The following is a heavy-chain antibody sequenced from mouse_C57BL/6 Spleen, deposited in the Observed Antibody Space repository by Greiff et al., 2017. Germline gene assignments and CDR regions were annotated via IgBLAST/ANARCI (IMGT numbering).Heavy chain of an antibody. CDR2: IDTSDSET. D-gene: IGHD1-1*01. V-gene: IGHV1-52*01. Sequence: QVQLQQPGAELVRPGSSVKLSCKASGYTFTSYWMHWVKQRPIQGLEWIGNIDTSDSETHYNQKFKDKATLTVDKSSSTAYMQLSSLTSEDSAVYYCAREITTVVATNYFDYWGQGTTLTVSS. J-gene: IGHJ2*01. CDR1: GYTFTSYW. CDR3: AREITTVVATNYFDY.